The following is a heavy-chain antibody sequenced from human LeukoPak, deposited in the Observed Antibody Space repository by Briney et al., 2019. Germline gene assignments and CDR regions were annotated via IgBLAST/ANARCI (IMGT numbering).Heavy chain of an antibody. CDR3: ARVRRDGHDELDY. Sequence: SVKVSCKASGGTFSSYTISWVRQAPGQGLEWMGRIIPILGIANYAQKFQGRVTITADKSTSTAYMELSSLRSEDTAVYYCARVRRDGHDELDYWGQGTLVTVSS. CDR1: GGTFSSYT. CDR2: IIPILGIA. V-gene: IGHV1-69*02. D-gene: IGHD5-24*01. J-gene: IGHJ4*02.